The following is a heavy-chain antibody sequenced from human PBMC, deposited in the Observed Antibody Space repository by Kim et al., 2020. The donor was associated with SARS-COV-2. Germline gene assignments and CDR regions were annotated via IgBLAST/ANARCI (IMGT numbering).Heavy chain of an antibody. J-gene: IGHJ5*02. CDR2: SGST. CDR3: ARDPRFDP. V-gene: IGHV4-59*01. Sequence: SGSTNDNPSLKSRVTISVDTSKNQFSLKLSSVTAADTAVYYCARDPRFDPWGQGTLVTVSS.